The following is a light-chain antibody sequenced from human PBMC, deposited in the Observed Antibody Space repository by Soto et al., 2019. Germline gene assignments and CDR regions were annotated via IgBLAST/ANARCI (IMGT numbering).Light chain of an antibody. J-gene: IGKJ3*01. V-gene: IGKV1-33*01. Sequence: DIQMTQSPPSLSASVGDRVTITCQASQDIGNSLNWFQHKPGKAPNLVIYDASNLEIGVPSRFSGSRSGTDFTFTITSLRPEDIATYDWQKSDHLPLFGPGTKVESK. CDR3: QKSDHLPL. CDR2: DAS. CDR1: QDIGNS.